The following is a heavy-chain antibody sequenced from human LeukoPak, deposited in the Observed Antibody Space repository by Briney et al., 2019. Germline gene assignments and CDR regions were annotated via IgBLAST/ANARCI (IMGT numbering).Heavy chain of an antibody. CDR2: ITKDGTT. D-gene: IGHD4-17*01. V-gene: IGHV3-15*01. Sequence: GGSLRLSCVLSGIPFVDAWMSWVRQAPGKGLEWIGRITKDGTTDYAAPVKDRFTISRDNSKNTFYLLMNSLKIEDTAVYYCTWMTTVLTVDFWGRGTLVTVSS. J-gene: IGHJ4*02. CDR1: GIPFVDAW. CDR3: TWMTTVLTVDF.